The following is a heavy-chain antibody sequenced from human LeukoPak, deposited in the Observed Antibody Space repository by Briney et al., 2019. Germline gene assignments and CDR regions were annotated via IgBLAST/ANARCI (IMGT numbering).Heavy chain of an antibody. CDR1: GFTFSSSG. CDR2: IRYDGSNE. V-gene: IGHV3-30*02. CDR3: AKGFRGVILLDY. D-gene: IGHD3-10*01. Sequence: PGGSLRLSCAASGFTFSSSGMHWVRQAPGKGLEWVAFIRYDGSNEYYADSVKGRFTISRDNSKNTLYLQMNSLRAEDTAVYCCAKGFRGVILLDYWGQGTLVTVSS. J-gene: IGHJ4*02.